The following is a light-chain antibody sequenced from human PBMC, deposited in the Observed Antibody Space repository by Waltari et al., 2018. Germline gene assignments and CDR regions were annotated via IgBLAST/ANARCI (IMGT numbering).Light chain of an antibody. CDR3: SAYTSNTRF. CDR1: NSDIATYNS. V-gene: IGLV2-18*02. CDR2: DIH. Sequence: QSALTQPPPVPGAPGQSVTISCTGTNSDIATYNSVTWYQQSPGTAPKLFIYDIHKRPSGVSDRFSGSKSGNTASLTISGRQAGDEADYYCSAYTSNTRFFGGGTKVTVL. J-gene: IGLJ2*01.